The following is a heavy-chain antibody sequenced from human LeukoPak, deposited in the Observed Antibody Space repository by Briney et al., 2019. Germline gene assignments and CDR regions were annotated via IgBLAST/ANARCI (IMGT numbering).Heavy chain of an antibody. CDR2: MNPNSGNT. CDR3: ARPGGYSYGYYYYYMDV. CDR1: GYTFTSYD. J-gene: IGHJ6*03. V-gene: IGHV1-8*01. Sequence: ASVKVSYKASGYTFTSYDINWVRQATGQGLEWMGWMNPNSGNTGYAQKFQGRVTMTRNTSISTAYMELSSLRSEDTAVYYCARPGGYSYGYYYYYMDVRGKGTTVTVSS. D-gene: IGHD5-18*01.